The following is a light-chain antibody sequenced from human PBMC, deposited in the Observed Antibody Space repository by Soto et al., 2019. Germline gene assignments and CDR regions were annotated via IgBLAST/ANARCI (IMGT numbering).Light chain of an antibody. J-gene: IGKJ5*01. CDR3: QQYNSCPIT. Sequence: DIQMTQSPSSLSASVGDRVTITCRARQNINSYLNWYQQRPGKAPRLLIYAASSVQGGVPSRFSGSGSGTEFTLTISSLQPDDFATYYCQQYNSCPITFGQGARLEI. CDR1: QNINSY. V-gene: IGKV1-39*01. CDR2: AAS.